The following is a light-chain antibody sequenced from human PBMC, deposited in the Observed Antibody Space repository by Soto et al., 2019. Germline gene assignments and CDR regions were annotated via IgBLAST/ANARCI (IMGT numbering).Light chain of an antibody. J-gene: IGLJ1*01. Sequence: QSVRAQPASVSGSPGQSITISCTGTSSDVGTYNFVSWHQQHPGKAPKLMIYNVYDRPSGISYRFSGSKSGNTASLTISGLQGEDEADYYCSAYTVSRTYVFGTGTKV. CDR1: SSDVGTYNF. CDR3: SAYTVSRTYV. CDR2: NVY. V-gene: IGLV2-14*03.